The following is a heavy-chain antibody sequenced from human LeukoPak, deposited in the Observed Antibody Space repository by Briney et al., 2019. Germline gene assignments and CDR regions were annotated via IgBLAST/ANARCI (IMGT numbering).Heavy chain of an antibody. CDR3: ARVLTSGGPDAFDI. J-gene: IGHJ3*02. Sequence: ASVKVSCKASGYTCTSYGISWVRQAPGQGLEWMGWISAYNGNTNYAQKLQGRVTMTTDTSTSTAYMELRSLRSDDTAVYYCARVLTSGGPDAFDIWGQGTMVTVSS. CDR2: ISAYNGNT. CDR1: GYTCTSYG. D-gene: IGHD2-15*01. V-gene: IGHV1-18*01.